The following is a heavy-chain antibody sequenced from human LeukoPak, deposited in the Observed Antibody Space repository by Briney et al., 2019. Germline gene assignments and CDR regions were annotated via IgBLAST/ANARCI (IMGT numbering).Heavy chain of an antibody. Sequence: ASAKVSCMASGYTTTTHVIAWVRPAPGQGLEWMGWISAHNGNTNYAQSLQGRVTMTTDTSTNTAYMELRSLRSDDTAVYYCARDGYFDLWGRGTLVTVSS. CDR1: GYTTTTHV. CDR3: ARDGYFDL. V-gene: IGHV1-18*01. CDR2: ISAHNGNT. J-gene: IGHJ2*01.